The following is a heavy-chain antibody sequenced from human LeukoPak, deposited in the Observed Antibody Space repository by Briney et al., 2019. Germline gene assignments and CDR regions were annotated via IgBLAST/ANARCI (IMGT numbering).Heavy chain of an antibody. CDR3: ARREGSGWYFDY. D-gene: IGHD6-19*01. J-gene: IGHJ4*02. CDR1: GGSFSGYY. Sequence: SETLSLTCAVYGGSFSGYYWSWIRKPPGKGLEWIGEINHSGSTNYNPSLKSRVTISVDTSKNQFSLKLSSVTAADTAVYYCARREGSGWYFDYWGQGTLVTVSS. CDR2: INHSGST. V-gene: IGHV4-34*01.